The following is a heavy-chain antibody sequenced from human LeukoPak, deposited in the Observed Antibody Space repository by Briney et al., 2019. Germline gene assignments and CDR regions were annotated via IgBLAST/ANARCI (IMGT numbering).Heavy chain of an antibody. J-gene: IGHJ4*02. Sequence: SETLSLTCAVYGGSFSGYYWSWIRQPPGKGLEWIGEINHSGSTNYNPSLKSRVTISVDTSKNQFSLKLSSVTAADTAVYFCASQTRDSSGYSYYFDYWGQGTLVTVSS. CDR3: ASQTRDSSGYSYYFDY. V-gene: IGHV4-34*01. D-gene: IGHD3-22*01. CDR2: INHSGST. CDR1: GGSFSGYY.